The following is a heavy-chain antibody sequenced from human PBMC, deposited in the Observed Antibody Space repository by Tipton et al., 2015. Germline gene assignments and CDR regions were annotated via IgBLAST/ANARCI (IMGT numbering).Heavy chain of an antibody. CDR1: GFSFSTYG. V-gene: IGHV3-33*01. Sequence: SLRLSCAASGFSFSTYGMHWVRQAPGKGLEWVAIIGYDGGDKYYADSVKGRFTISRDNSNNTLYLNMNRLRAEDTAVYYCATAGVPKRITMVRGSDRYHGMDVWGQGTTVTVSS. CDR3: ATAGVPKRITMVRGSDRYHGMDV. J-gene: IGHJ6*02. CDR2: IGYDGGDK. D-gene: IGHD3-10*01.